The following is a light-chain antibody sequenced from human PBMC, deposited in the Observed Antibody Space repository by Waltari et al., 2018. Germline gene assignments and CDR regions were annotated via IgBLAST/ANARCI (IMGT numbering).Light chain of an antibody. J-gene: IGLJ3*02. Sequence: SSELTQDPAVSVALGQTVRITCQGDSLRRYYASWYQQRPGQAPFLYLYGHDNRPSRIPDRFSGSTAGNTASLTITRAQAEDAGVYYCLSRDSSSTRVFGGGTTLTV. CDR2: GHD. CDR1: SLRRYY. CDR3: LSRDSSSTRV. V-gene: IGLV3-19*01.